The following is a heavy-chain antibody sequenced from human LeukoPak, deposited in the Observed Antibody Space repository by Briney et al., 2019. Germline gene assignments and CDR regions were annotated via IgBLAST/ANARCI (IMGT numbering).Heavy chain of an antibody. J-gene: IGHJ4*02. CDR3: AKDLYSSGWFYY. V-gene: IGHV3-23*01. Sequence: GGSLRLSCAAYGVTFSAYTMYWVRHPPGKRLEWVSIIGSSGGGIHYADSVKGRFTISRDNPKNTLYLQMNSLRAEDTAVYYCAKDLYSSGWFYYWGQGTLVTVSS. CDR2: IGSSGGGI. CDR1: GVTFSAYT. D-gene: IGHD6-19*01.